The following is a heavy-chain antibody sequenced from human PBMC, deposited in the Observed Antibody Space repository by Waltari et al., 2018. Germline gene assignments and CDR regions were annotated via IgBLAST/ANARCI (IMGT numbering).Heavy chain of an antibody. Sequence: QVQLVEPGGGVVKPGGSLRPPCAASGFRFSSYDVHGVRQAPGKGLELLAFIRYDGSNKYYADSVKGRFTISRDNSKNTLYLQMNSLRAEDTAVYYCAPGGEDDAFDIWGQGTMVTVSS. D-gene: IGHD3-16*01. CDR1: GFRFSSYD. V-gene: IGHV3-30*02. J-gene: IGHJ3*02. CDR2: IRYDGSNK. CDR3: APGGEDDAFDI.